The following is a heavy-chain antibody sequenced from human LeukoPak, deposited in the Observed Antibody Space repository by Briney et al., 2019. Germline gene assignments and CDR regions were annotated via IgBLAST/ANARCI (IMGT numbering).Heavy chain of an antibody. CDR2: IKQDGSEK. D-gene: IGHD6-13*01. J-gene: IGHJ6*03. V-gene: IGHV3-7*01. CDR1: GFTVSSNY. CDR3: ARDNRNGYSSSWYHPRGYYYYYYMDV. Sequence: LPGGSLRLSCAASGFTVSSNYMSWVRQAPGKGLEWVANIKQDGSEKYYVDSVKGRFTISRDNAKNSLYLQMNSLRAEDTAVYYCARDNRNGYSSSWYHPRGYYYYYYMDVWGKGTTVTVSS.